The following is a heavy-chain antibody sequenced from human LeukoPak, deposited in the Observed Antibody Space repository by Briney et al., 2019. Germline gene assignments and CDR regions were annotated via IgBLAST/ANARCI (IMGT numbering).Heavy chain of an antibody. D-gene: IGHD6-13*01. CDR1: GFTFTSYA. J-gene: IGHJ4*02. CDR2: ISGSGGST. V-gene: IGHV3-23*01. CDR3: AKVDGVAAAGSYYFDY. Sequence: GGSLRLSCAASGFTFTSYAMNWVRQAPGKGLEWVSAISGSGGSTYYADSVKGRFTISRDNSKNTLYLQMNSLRAEDTAVYYCAKVDGVAAAGSYYFDYWGQGTLVTVSS.